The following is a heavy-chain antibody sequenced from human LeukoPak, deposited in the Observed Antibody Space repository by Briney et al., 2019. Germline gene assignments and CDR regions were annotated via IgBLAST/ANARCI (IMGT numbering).Heavy chain of an antibody. CDR2: IYYSGST. CDR1: GGSISSGGYY. V-gene: IGHV4-31*11. D-gene: IGHD2/OR15-2a*01. Sequence: SETLSLTCAVSGGSISSGGYYWSWIRQHPGKGLEWIGYIYYSGSTYYNPSLKSRVTISVDTSKNQFSLKLSSVAAAATAVYYCARDFFFGSYGMDVWGQGTTVTVSS. CDR3: ARDFFFGSYGMDV. J-gene: IGHJ6*02.